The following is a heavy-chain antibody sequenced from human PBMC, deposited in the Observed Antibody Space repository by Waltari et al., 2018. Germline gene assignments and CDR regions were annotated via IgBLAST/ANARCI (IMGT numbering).Heavy chain of an antibody. J-gene: IGHJ2*01. Sequence: EVQLLESGGGLVQPGGSLRLSCAASGFTFSSYAMSWVRQAPGKGLEWVSVIYSGGSTYYADSVKGRFTISRDNSKNTLYLQMNSLRAEDTAVYYCARDIPHYYYGSGSYYNPSWYFDLWGRGTLVTVSS. CDR3: ARDIPHYYYGSGSYYNPSWYFDL. V-gene: IGHV3-66*02. CDR2: IYSGGST. CDR1: GFTFSSYA. D-gene: IGHD3-10*01.